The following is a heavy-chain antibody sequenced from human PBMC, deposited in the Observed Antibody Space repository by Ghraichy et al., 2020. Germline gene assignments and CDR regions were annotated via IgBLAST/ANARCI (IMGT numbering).Heavy chain of an antibody. CDR1: GFTVSSNY. CDR3: AKQASSDYFDY. J-gene: IGHJ4*02. Sequence: GESLNISCAASGFTVSSNYMSWVRQAPGKGLEWVSIVYSGGSTYYADSVKGRFTISRDSSKNTLYLQMNSLRAEDTAVYYCAKQASSDYFDYWGQGTLVTVSS. V-gene: IGHV3-53*01. CDR2: VYSGGST. D-gene: IGHD3-10*01.